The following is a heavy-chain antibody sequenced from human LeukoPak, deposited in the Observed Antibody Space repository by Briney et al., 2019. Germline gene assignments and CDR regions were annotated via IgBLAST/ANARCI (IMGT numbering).Heavy chain of an antibody. V-gene: IGHV4-38-2*02. CDR1: GYSISSGYY. Sequence: SETLSLTCSVSGYSISSGYYWGWIRQPPGKGLEWIGSIYHSGSTYYNPSLKSRVTISADTSKNQFSVKLSSVTAADTAVYYCARGPRGVEFDYWGQGTLVTVSS. CDR3: ARGPRGVEFDY. J-gene: IGHJ4*02. CDR2: IYHSGST. D-gene: IGHD3-10*01.